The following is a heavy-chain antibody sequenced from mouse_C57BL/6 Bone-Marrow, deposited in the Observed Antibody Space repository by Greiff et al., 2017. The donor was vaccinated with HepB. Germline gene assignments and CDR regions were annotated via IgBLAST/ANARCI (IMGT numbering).Heavy chain of an antibody. CDR3: TRAVITTVVASG. Sequence: VQLQQSGAELVRPGASVKLSCTASGFNIKDDYMHWVKQRPEQGLEWIGWIDPENGDTEYASKFKGKATITADTSSNTAYLQLSSLTAEDTAVYYCTRAVITTVVASGWGTGTTVTVSS. V-gene: IGHV14-4*01. J-gene: IGHJ1*03. D-gene: IGHD1-1*01. CDR1: GFNIKDDY. CDR2: IDPENGDT.